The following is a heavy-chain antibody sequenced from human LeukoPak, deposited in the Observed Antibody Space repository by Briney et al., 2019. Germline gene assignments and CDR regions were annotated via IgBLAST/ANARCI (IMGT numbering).Heavy chain of an antibody. J-gene: IGHJ6*04. CDR3: ARDPNRGYSFGYTALDV. CDR1: GYSFTFYG. V-gene: IGHV1-18*01. Sequence: ASVKVSCKASGYSFTFYGINWMRQAPGQGLEWMGWISAYNGNTNYAQKLQGRVTMTTDTSTTTAYMELRSLRSDDTAVYYCARDPNRGYSFGYTALDVWGKGTTVTVSS. CDR2: ISAYNGNT. D-gene: IGHD5-18*01.